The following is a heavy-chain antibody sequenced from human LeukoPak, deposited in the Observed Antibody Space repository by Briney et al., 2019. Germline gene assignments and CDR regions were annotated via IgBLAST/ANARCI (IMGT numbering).Heavy chain of an antibody. J-gene: IGHJ4*02. CDR3: ARDSTGYYGSGSYFLSG. CDR1: GFTFSSYS. V-gene: IGHV3-48*01. D-gene: IGHD3-10*01. CDR2: ISSSSSTI. Sequence: GGSLRLSCAASGFTFSSYSMNWVRQAPGKGLEWVSYISSSSSTIYYADSVKGRFTISRDNAKNSLYLQMNSLRAEDTAVYYCARDSTGYYGSGSYFLSGWGQGTLVAVSS.